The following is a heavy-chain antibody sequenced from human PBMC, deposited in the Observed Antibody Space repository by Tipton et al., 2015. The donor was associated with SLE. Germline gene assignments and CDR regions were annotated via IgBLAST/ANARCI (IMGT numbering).Heavy chain of an antibody. J-gene: IGHJ5*02. CDR1: GGSIRSYY. Sequence: TLSLTCTVSGGSIRSYYWTWIRQPPGKRLEWIAYIYHSGITNYNPSLPSRVTISVDRSKNQFCLKLTFVTAADTAVYYCARGSPCMAWVGNWFDPWGKGTQVTVSS. CDR3: ARGSPCMAWVGNWFDP. V-gene: IGHV4-59*01. D-gene: IGHD1-26*01. CDR2: IYHSGIT.